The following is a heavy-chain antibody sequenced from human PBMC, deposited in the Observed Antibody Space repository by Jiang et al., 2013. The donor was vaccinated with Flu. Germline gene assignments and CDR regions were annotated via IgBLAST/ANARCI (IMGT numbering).Heavy chain of an antibody. CDR1: GGSISSNF. CDR3: ARGAGFPRIDFDY. CDR2: IYYSGST. V-gene: IGHV4-59*01. D-gene: IGHD2/OR15-2a*01. Sequence: GPGLVKPSETLSLTCTVSGGSISSNFWSWIRQPPGKGLEYIGYIYYSGSTSYNPSLKSRVTISVDTSKNQFSLKLSSVTAADTAVYYCARGAGFPRIDFDYWGQGTLVTVSS. J-gene: IGHJ4*02.